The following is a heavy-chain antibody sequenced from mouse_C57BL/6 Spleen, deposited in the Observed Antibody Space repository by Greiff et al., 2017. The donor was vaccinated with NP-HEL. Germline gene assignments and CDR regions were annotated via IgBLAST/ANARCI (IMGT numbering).Heavy chain of an antibody. CDR2: IYPSDSET. V-gene: IGHV1-61*01. J-gene: IGHJ2*01. D-gene: IGHD2-4*01. CDR1: GYTFTSYW. CDR3: ARQGDYDGVFDY. Sequence: VKLQESGAELVRPGSSVKLSCKASGYTFTSYWMDWVKQRPGQGLEWIGNIYPSDSETHYNQKFKDKATLTVDKSSSTAYMQLSSLTSEDSAVYYCARQGDYDGVFDYWGQGTTLTVSS.